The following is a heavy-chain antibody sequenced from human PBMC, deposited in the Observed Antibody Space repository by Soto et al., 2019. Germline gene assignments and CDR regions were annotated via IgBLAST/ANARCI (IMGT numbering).Heavy chain of an antibody. V-gene: IGHV3-30*03. CDR1: GFTVSTYG. D-gene: IGHD2-21*01. J-gene: IGHJ4*02. Sequence: QVQLVESGGGVVQPGRSLRLSCAVSGFTVSTYGMHWVRQAPGKGLEWVAVISRDGGTKYYADSVKGRFTISRDNSRNILFLEMNSLRSDDMAVYYCPGEVASGYWGQGSLVTVSS. CDR3: PGEVASGY. CDR2: ISRDGGTK.